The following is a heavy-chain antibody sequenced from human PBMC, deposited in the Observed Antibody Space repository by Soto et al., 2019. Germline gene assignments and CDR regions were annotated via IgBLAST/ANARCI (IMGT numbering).Heavy chain of an antibody. CDR2: IYYSGST. Sequence: SETLSLTCTVSGGSISSGDYYWSWIRQPPGKGLEWIGYIYYSGSTYYNPSLKSRVTISVDTSKNQFSLKLSSVTAADTAVYYCARSMVRGVIFDYWGQGTLVTVSS. J-gene: IGHJ4*02. D-gene: IGHD3-10*01. V-gene: IGHV4-30-4*01. CDR1: GGSISSGDYY. CDR3: ARSMVRGVIFDY.